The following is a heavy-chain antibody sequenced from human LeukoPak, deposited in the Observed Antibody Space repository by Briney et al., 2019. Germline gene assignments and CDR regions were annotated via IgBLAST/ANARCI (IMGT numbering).Heavy chain of an antibody. Sequence: GGSLRLSCAASGFTFTSYGMHWVRQAPGKGLEWVAFIRFDGSNKYYADSVKGRFTISRDNAKNSLYLQMNSLRAEDTAVYYCARAPVASDAFDIWGQGTMVTVSS. CDR2: IRFDGSNK. D-gene: IGHD4-23*01. V-gene: IGHV3-30*02. CDR1: GFTFTSYG. J-gene: IGHJ3*02. CDR3: ARAPVASDAFDI.